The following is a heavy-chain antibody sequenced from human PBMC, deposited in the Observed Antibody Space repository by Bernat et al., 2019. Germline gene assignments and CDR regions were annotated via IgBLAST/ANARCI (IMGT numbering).Heavy chain of an antibody. D-gene: IGHD3-10*01. CDR2: IHHSGST. J-gene: IGHJ4*02. CDR3: ARAPVTMVQGVRYDY. Sequence: QVQLQESGPGLVKPSETLSLTCAVSGYSISSGYYWGWIRQPPGKGLEWIGSIHHSGSTYYNPSLKSRVTISVDTSKNQFSLKLSSVTAADTAVYYCARAPVTMVQGVRYDYWGQGTLVTVSS. V-gene: IGHV4-38-2*01. CDR1: GYSISSGYY.